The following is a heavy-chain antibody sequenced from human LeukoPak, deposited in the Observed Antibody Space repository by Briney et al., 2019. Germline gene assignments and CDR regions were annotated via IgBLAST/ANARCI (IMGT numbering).Heavy chain of an antibody. CDR2: INPNSGGT. V-gene: IGHV1-2*02. Sequence: ASVKVSCKASGYTFTSYYMHWVRQAPGQGLEWMGWINPNSGGTNYAQKFQGRVTMTRDTSISTAYMELSRLRSDDTAVYYCASTIFGVVTLDYWGQGTLVTVSS. CDR3: ASTIFGVVTLDY. D-gene: IGHD3-3*01. J-gene: IGHJ4*02. CDR1: GYTFTSYY.